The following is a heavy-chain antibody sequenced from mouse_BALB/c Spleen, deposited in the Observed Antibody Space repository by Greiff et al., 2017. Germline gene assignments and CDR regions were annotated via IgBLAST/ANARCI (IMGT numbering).Heavy chain of an antibody. V-gene: IGHV1-69*01. CDR1: GYTFTDYW. J-gene: IGHJ4*01. CDR2: IDTSDSYT. Sequence: QVQLQQPGAELVMPGASVKMSCKASGYTFTDYWMHWVKQRPGQGLEWIGAIDTSDSYTSYNQKFKGKATLTVDESSSTAYMQLSSLTSEDSAVYYCARRYGNVYAMDYWGQGTSVTVSS. CDR3: ARRYGNVYAMDY. D-gene: IGHD2-1*01.